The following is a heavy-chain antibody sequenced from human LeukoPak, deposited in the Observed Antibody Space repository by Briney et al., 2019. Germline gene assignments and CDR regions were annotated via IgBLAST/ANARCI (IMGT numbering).Heavy chain of an antibody. Sequence: SETLSLTCTVSGGSISSGGYYWSWIRQHPGKGLEWIGYIYYSGSTYYNPSLKSRVTISVDTSKNQFSLKLSSVTAADTAVYYCARGFDYYDSRGAFDPWGQGTLVTVSS. J-gene: IGHJ5*02. CDR3: ARGFDYYDSRGAFDP. D-gene: IGHD3-22*01. CDR2: IYYSGST. CDR1: GGSISSGGYY. V-gene: IGHV4-31*03.